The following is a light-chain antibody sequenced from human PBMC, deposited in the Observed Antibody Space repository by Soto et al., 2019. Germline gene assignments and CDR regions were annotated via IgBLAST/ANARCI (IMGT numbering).Light chain of an antibody. CDR1: SSDVGGYNY. Sequence: QSALTQPASVSGSPGQSITISCTGTSSDVGGYNYVSWYQHHPGKAPKLLIYDVSNRPSGVSNRFSGSKSDNTASLTISGLQPDDEADYYCSSYTTSNTRQIVFGTGTKVTVL. CDR3: SSYTTSNTRQIV. CDR2: DVS. V-gene: IGLV2-14*03. J-gene: IGLJ1*01.